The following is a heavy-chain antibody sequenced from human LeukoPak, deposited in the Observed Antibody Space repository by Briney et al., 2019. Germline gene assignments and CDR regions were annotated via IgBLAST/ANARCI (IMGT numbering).Heavy chain of an antibody. CDR2: IYHSGST. CDR3: ARETIFGVIIAGFRWFDP. Sequence: PSETLSLTCAVYGGSFSGYYWSWIRQPPGKGLEWIGYIYHSGSTYYNPSLKSRVTISVDTSKNQFSLNLTSVTAADTAVYYCARETIFGVIIAGFRWFDPWGQGTLVTVSS. CDR1: GGSFSGYY. V-gene: IGHV4-34*01. J-gene: IGHJ5*02. D-gene: IGHD3-3*01.